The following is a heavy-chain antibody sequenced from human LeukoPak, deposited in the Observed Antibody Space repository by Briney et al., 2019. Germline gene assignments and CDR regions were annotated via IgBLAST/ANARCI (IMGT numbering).Heavy chain of an antibody. J-gene: IGHJ6*02. CDR1: GGSISSSNW. V-gene: IGHV4-4*02. D-gene: IGHD3-22*01. Sequence: SETLSLTCAVSGGSISSSNWWSWVRQPPGKGLEWIGEIYHSGSTNYNPSLKSRVTISVDKSKNQFSLKLSSVTAADTAVYYCARDRGSSGYHYYYYYGMDVWGQGTTVTVSS. CDR3: ARDRGSSGYHYYYYYGMDV. CDR2: IYHSGST.